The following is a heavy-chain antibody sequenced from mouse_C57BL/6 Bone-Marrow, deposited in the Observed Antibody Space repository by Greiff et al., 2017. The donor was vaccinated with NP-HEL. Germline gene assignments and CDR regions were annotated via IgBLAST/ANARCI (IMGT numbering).Heavy chain of an antibody. CDR3: ACLFSFAY. CDR1: GFSLTSYG. V-gene: IGHV2-2*01. CDR2: IWSGGST. D-gene: IGHD6-1*01. J-gene: IGHJ3*01. Sequence: QVQLQQSGPGLVQPSQSLSITCTVSGFSLTSYGVHWVRQSPGKGLEWLGVIWSGGSTDYNAAFISRLIISKDNSKSQFFFKMNRLQADDTAIYYCACLFSFAYWGQGTLVTVSA.